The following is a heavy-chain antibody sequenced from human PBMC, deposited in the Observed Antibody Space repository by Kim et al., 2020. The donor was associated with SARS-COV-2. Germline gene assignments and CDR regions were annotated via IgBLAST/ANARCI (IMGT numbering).Heavy chain of an antibody. CDR3: AREHKDMVRGVMGV. D-gene: IGHD3-10*01. Sequence: GQKFQGRITMTRDTSISTAYMELSRLRSDDTAVYYCAREHKDMVRGVMGVWGQGTTVTVSS. V-gene: IGHV1-2*02. J-gene: IGHJ6*02.